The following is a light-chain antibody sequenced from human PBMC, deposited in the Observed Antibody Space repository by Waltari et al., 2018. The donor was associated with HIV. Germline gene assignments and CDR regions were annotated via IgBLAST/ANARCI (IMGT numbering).Light chain of an antibody. CDR2: EDK. Sequence: SYELTQPPSVSVSPGQTASVTCSADKLGDKYVSWYQQKPGQSPVVVIYEDKKRPSGIPERFSGSNSGNTATLTISGTQAMDEADYYCRAWGSNTAVFGGGTKLTFL. J-gene: IGLJ2*01. V-gene: IGLV3-1*01. CDR1: KLGDKY. CDR3: RAWGSNTAV.